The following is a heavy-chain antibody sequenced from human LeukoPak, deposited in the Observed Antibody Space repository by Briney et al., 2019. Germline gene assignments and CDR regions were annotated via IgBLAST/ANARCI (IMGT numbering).Heavy chain of an antibody. J-gene: IGHJ3*02. Sequence: GESLQISCQGSGYSFTTYWIAWVRPMPGKGLEWMGIIYPGDSDARYSPSFQGQVTISADKSISTAYLQWSGLKASDTAMYYCARRLPTLEAFDIWGQGTMVTVSS. D-gene: IGHD3-16*01. CDR3: ARRLPTLEAFDI. CDR2: IYPGDSDA. CDR1: GYSFTTYW. V-gene: IGHV5-51*01.